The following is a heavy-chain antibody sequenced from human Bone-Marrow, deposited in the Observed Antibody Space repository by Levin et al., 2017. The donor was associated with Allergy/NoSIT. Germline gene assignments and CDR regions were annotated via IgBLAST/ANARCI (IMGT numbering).Heavy chain of an antibody. CDR3: ARATMVRAPRH. V-gene: IGHV4-34*01. CDR1: GGSFSGYY. CDR2: INHSGST. J-gene: IGHJ1*01. D-gene: IGHD3-10*01. Sequence: SETLSLTCAVYGGSFSGYYWSWIRQPPGRGLEWIGEINHSGSTNYNPSLKSRVTISVDTSKNQFSLKLSSVTAADTAVYYCARATMVRAPRHWGQGTLVTVSS.